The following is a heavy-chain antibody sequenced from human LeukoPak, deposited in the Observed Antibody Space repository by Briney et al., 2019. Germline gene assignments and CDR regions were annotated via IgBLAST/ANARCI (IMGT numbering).Heavy chain of an antibody. Sequence: SETLSLTCTVSGGSISSSSYYWGWIRQPPGKGLEWSGSSYYSGSTYYNPSLKSRVTISVDTSKNQFSLKLSSVTAADTAVSYCARVDYHYVWGSYRYPPPHAFDIWGQGTMVTVSS. J-gene: IGHJ3*02. CDR3: ARVDYHYVWGSYRYPPPHAFDI. V-gene: IGHV4-39*07. CDR2: SYYSGST. D-gene: IGHD3-16*02. CDR1: GGSISSSSYY.